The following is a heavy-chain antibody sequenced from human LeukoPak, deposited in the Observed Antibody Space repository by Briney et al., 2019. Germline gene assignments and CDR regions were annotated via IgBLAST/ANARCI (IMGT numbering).Heavy chain of an antibody. CDR1: SGSISSSSYY. J-gene: IGHJ4*02. D-gene: IGHD2-15*01. V-gene: IGHV4-39*01. Sequence: SETLSLTCTVASGSISSSSYYWGWIRQPPGKGLEWIGSINYSGRAYYNPSLKSRVTISVDTSKNQFSLKLSSVTAPDTAVYYCARRGAVLDCNGGSCSKGAFDYWGQGTLVTVSS. CDR2: INYSGRA. CDR3: ARRGAVLDCNGGSCSKGAFDY.